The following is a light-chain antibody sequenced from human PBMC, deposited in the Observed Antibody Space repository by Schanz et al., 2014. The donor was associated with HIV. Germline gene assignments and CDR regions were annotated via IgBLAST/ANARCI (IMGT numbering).Light chain of an antibody. Sequence: EIVMTQSPATLYVSPGERATLSCGASQSVSGNFLAWYQQKPGQAPRLLIYDASNRATGIPARVSGSGSGSEVPLTISRVEPEDYAXYYYQQYGSSPWTFGQGTRV. CDR2: DAS. J-gene: IGKJ1*01. CDR3: QQYGSSPWT. CDR1: QSVSGNF. V-gene: IGKV3D-20*01.